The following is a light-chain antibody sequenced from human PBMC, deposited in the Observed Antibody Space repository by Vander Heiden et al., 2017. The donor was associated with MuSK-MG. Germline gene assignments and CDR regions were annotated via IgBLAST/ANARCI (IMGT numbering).Light chain of an antibody. J-gene: IGLJ1*01. CDR1: SSNFGAGFG. V-gene: IGLV1-40*01. CDR2: GND. CDR3: QSYDSRLNGYV. Sequence: QSVLTQPPSVSGAPGQTVTISCTGSSSNFGAGFGVHWYQQLPGTTPKLLIYGNDNRPSGVPDRFSGSKSGTSASLAITGLRPEDEGDYYCQSYDSRLNGYVFGTGTEVTVL.